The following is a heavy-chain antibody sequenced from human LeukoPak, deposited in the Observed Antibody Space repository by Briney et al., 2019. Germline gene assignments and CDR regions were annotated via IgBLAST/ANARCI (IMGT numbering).Heavy chain of an antibody. D-gene: IGHD2-21*02. V-gene: IGHV4-34*01. CDR3: ARGPVRDDGLTGISYYFGLDV. CDR2: IHHRAGA. Sequence: PSETLSLTCAVYGGSFTDYYWCWIRHLPGKGLEWFGEIHHRAGANYNPSLWGRVTISADTSKNQFSLHLTSVTAADTATFYCARGPVRDDGLTGISYYFGLDVWGHGTTVTVFS. CDR1: GGSFTDYY. J-gene: IGHJ6*02.